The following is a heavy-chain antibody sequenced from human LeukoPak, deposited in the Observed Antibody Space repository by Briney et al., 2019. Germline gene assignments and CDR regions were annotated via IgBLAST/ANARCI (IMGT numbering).Heavy chain of an antibody. V-gene: IGHV3-23*01. CDR2: ISGSGDST. CDR3: AKDRLLNCRGDCYIFDY. CDR1: GFTFSSYA. Sequence: PGGSLRLSCAASGFTFSSYAMSWVRQAPGKGLEWVSSISGSGDSTFYADSVKGRFSISRDNSKNTLYPQVNGLRTEDTAVYYCAKDRLLNCRGDCYIFDYWGQGTVVTVSS. D-gene: IGHD2-21*02. J-gene: IGHJ4*02.